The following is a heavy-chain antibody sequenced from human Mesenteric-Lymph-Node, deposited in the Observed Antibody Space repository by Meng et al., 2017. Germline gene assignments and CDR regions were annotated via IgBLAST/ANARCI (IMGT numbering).Heavy chain of an antibody. V-gene: IGHV4-59*01. J-gene: IGHJ6*02. D-gene: IGHD2-15*01. CDR3: ARDLVADTTNYGMDV. Sequence: SETLSLTCTVSGGSISSYYWSWIRQPPGKGLEWIGYIYYSGSTNYNPSLKSRVTISVDTSKNQFSLKLSSVTAADTAVYYCARDLVADTTNYGMDVWGQGTTVTVSS. CDR1: GGSISSYY. CDR2: IYYSGST.